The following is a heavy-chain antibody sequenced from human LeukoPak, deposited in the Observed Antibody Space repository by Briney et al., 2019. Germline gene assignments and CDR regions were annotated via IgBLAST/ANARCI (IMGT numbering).Heavy chain of an antibody. V-gene: IGHV4-34*01. CDR2: TNHSGST. J-gene: IGHJ3*02. CDR1: GGSISGYY. D-gene: IGHD3-22*01. CDR3: ARLLRGGRDTPMVTMIVVRAKSGAFDI. Sequence: PSETLSRTCTVSGGSISGYYWSWIRQPPGKGLEWIGETNHSGSTNYNPSLKGRVTISVDTSKNQFSLKLSSVTAADTAVYYCARLLRGGRDTPMVTMIVVRAKSGAFDIWGQGTMVTVSS.